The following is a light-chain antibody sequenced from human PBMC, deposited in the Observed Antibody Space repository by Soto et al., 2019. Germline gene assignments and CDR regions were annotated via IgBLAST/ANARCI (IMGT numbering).Light chain of an antibody. V-gene: IGLV3-21*04. CDR3: QVWDSSNEHSYV. CDR2: YDT. CDR1: KIGGRS. Sequence: SYELTQPPSVSVAPGKTARITCGGNKIGGRSVHCYQQKPGQAPVLVIYYDTDRPSGIPERFSGSNSANTATLTISRVEAGDEADYHCQVWDSSNEHSYVFGTRTKLTVL. J-gene: IGLJ1*01.